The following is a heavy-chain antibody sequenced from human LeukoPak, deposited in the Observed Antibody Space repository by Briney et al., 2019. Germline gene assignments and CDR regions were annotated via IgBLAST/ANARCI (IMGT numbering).Heavy chain of an antibody. CDR3: AKSNYDFWSGYYGNRYYFDY. J-gene: IGHJ4*02. V-gene: IGHV3-23*01. CDR2: ISGSGGCT. D-gene: IGHD3-3*01. Sequence: GGSLRLSCAASGFTFSSYAMSWVRQAPGKGLEWVSAISGSGGCTYYADSVKGRFTISRDNSKNTLCLQMNSLRAEDTAVYYCAKSNYDFWSGYYGNRYYFDYWGQGTLVTVSS. CDR1: GFTFSSYA.